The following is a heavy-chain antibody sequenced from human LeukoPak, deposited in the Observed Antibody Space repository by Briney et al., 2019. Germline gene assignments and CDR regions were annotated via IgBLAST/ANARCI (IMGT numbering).Heavy chain of an antibody. D-gene: IGHD2-15*01. CDR2: IKSKTDGGTT. CDR1: GFTFSNVW. J-gene: IGHJ4*02. CDR3: AKDQGYCSGNSCYSTFDY. V-gene: IGHV3-15*01. Sequence: PGGSLRLSCAASGFTFSNVWMSWVRQAPGKGLEWVGRIKSKTDGGTTDYAAPVKGRFTISRDDSKNTLYLQMNSLRAEDTAVYYCAKDQGYCSGNSCYSTFDYWGQGALVTVSS.